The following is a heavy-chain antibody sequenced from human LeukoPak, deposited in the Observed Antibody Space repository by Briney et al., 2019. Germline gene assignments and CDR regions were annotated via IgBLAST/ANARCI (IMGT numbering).Heavy chain of an antibody. D-gene: IGHD3-22*01. Sequence: SETLSLTCTVSGGSITSGSYYWNWIRQPAGKGLEWIGRINTSGSTNYNPSLKSRVTISVDTSKSQFSLKLSSVTAADTAVYYCARDHSGYFPAFDYWGQEALVTVSS. J-gene: IGHJ4*02. V-gene: IGHV4-61*02. CDR3: ARDHSGYFPAFDY. CDR2: INTSGST. CDR1: GGSITSGSYY.